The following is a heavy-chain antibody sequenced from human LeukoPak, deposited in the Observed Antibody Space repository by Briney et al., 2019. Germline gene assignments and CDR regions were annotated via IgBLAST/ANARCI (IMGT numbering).Heavy chain of an antibody. CDR3: ARGEAYSSGWYPPSHFDY. CDR1: GFTVSSNY. Sequence: GGSLRLSCAASGFTVSSNYMSWVRQAPGKGLEWVSLISGGDTKYYADSVKGRFTISRDTSKNTVYLQMNSLRAEDTAVYYCARGEAYSSGWYPPSHFDYWGQGTLVTVSS. CDR2: ISGGDTK. D-gene: IGHD6-19*01. V-gene: IGHV3-66*01. J-gene: IGHJ4*02.